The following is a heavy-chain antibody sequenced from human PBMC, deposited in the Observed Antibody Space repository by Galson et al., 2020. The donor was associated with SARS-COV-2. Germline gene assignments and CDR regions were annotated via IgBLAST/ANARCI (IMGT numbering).Heavy chain of an antibody. CDR2: ISYDGSNK. D-gene: IGHD5-12*01. Sequence: GESLKISCAASGFTFSSYAMHWVRQAPGKGLEWVAVISYDGSNKYYADSVKGRFTISRDNSKNTLYLQMNSLRAEDTAVYYCARGLWGGYKYVDYWGQGTLGTVSS. CDR3: ARGLWGGYKYVDY. CDR1: GFTFSSYA. J-gene: IGHJ4*02. V-gene: IGHV3-30*04.